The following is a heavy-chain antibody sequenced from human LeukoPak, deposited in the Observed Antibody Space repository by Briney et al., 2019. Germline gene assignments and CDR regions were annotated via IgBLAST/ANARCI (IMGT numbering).Heavy chain of an antibody. CDR1: AVSISSHF. V-gene: IGHV4-59*11. J-gene: IGHJ4*01. CDR3: AREYDY. Sequence: SETLSLTCNFSAVSISSHFWSWIRQTPEKGLEWLGYVFSSGSTNYNPSLKSRITISLDTSKHQFSLTLNSVTAADTAVYYCAREYDYWGLGTLVTVSS. CDR2: VFSSGST.